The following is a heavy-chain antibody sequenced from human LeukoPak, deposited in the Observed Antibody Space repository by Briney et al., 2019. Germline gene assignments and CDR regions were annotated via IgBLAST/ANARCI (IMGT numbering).Heavy chain of an antibody. CDR2: IYYSGST. V-gene: IGHV4-59*08. CDR3: ARHAGDYKYYYYGMDV. J-gene: IGHJ6*02. D-gene: IGHD4-17*01. CDR1: GGSISSYY. Sequence: PSETLSLTCTVSGGSISSYYWSWIRQPPGKGLEWIGYIYYSGSTNYNPSLKSRVTISVDTSKNQFSLKLSSVTAADTAVYYCARHAGDYKYYYYGMDVWGQGTTVTVSS.